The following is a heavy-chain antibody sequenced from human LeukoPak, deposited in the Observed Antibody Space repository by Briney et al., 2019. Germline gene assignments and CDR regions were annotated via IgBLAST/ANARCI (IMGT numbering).Heavy chain of an antibody. V-gene: IGHV3-30*04. J-gene: IGHJ4*02. CDR3: ARPRGGWSLDY. D-gene: IGHD2-15*01. Sequence: GGSLRLSCAASGFTFSSYAMHWVRQAPGKGLEWVAVISYDGSNQYYADSVKGRFTISRDNSKNTLYLQMNSLRAEDTAVYYCARPRGGWSLDYWGQGTLVTVSS. CDR2: ISYDGSNQ. CDR1: GFTFSSYA.